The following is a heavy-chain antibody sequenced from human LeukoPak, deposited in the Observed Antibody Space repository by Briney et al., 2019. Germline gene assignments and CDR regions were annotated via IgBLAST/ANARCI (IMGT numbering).Heavy chain of an antibody. CDR2: IYYSGST. V-gene: IGHV4-59*08. D-gene: IGHD3-22*01. Sequence: TSETLSLTCTVSGGSISSYYWSWIRQPPGKGLEWIGYIYYSGSTNYNPSLKSRVTISVDTSKNQFSLKLSSVTAADTAVYYCARRDSSGYYSTWGQGTLVTVSS. CDR1: GGSISSYY. CDR3: ARRDSSGYYST. J-gene: IGHJ4*02.